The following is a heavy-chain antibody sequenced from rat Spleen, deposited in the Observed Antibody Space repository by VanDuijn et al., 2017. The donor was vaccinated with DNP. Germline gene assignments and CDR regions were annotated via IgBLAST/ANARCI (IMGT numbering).Heavy chain of an antibody. CDR3: TTDTMRVPFAY. V-gene: IGHV5-31*01. CDR2: ITGGSGIT. D-gene: IGHD1-12*03. CDR1: GFSLTSYN. J-gene: IGHJ3*01. Sequence: VHLKESGPGLVQPSQTLSLTCTVSGFSLTSYNVHWVRQPPGKGLEWIASITGGSGITSYPDSVKGRFTVSRDNAKSTLYLQMDSLRSEDTATYYCTTDTMRVPFAYWGQGTLVTVSS.